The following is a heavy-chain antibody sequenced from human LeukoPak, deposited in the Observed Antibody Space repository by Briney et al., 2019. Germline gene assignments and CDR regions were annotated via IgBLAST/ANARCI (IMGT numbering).Heavy chain of an antibody. Sequence: GGSLTLSCAASGFTFSYHWMTWVRQAPGKGLEWVSAISGSGGSTYYADSVKGRFTISRDNSKNTLYLQMNSLRAEDTAVYYCAKDFNGDSYFDYWGQGTLVTVSS. CDR3: AKDFNGDSYFDY. CDR2: ISGSGGST. CDR1: GFTFSYHW. J-gene: IGHJ4*02. D-gene: IGHD4-17*01. V-gene: IGHV3-23*01.